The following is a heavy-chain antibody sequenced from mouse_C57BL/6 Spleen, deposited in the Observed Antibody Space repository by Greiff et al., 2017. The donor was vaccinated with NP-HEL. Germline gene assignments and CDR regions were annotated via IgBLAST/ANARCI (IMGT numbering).Heavy chain of an antibody. J-gene: IGHJ1*03. CDR1: GYSITSGYY. V-gene: IGHV3-6*01. Sequence: EVKLMESGPGLVKPSQSLSLTCSVTGYSITSGYYWNWIRQFPGNKLEWMGYISYDGSNNYNPSLKNRISITRDTSKNQFFLKLNSVTTEDTATYYCARGMYYYGRPWYFDVWGTGTTVTVSS. CDR3: ARGMYYYGRPWYFDV. CDR2: ISYDGSN. D-gene: IGHD1-1*01.